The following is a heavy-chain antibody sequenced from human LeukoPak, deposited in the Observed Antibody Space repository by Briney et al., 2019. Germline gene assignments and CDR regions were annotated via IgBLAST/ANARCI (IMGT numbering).Heavy chain of an antibody. CDR2: VNHRGST. Sequence: SETLSLTCAVYGGSFSGYCWSWIRQSPGKGLEWIGEVNHRGSTNYNPSLESRVTISVDTSKNQFSLKLSSVTAADTTVYYCARHGIGEHYYMDVWGKGTTVTISS. D-gene: IGHD3-10*01. J-gene: IGHJ6*03. CDR1: GGSFSGYC. V-gene: IGHV4-34*01. CDR3: ARHGIGEHYYMDV.